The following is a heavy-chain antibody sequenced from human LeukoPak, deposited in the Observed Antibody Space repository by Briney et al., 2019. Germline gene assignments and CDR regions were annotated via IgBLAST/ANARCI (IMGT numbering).Heavy chain of an antibody. CDR2: ISSSSTM. CDR1: GFTFSSYA. CDR3: ARERTTITTYAFDI. Sequence: GGSLRLSCAASGFTFSSYAMSWVRQAPGKGLEWVSYISSSSTMYYADSVKGRFTISRDNAKNSLYLQMNSLRAEDTALYYCARERTTITTYAFDIWGQGTMVTVSS. D-gene: IGHD4-17*01. V-gene: IGHV3-48*01. J-gene: IGHJ3*02.